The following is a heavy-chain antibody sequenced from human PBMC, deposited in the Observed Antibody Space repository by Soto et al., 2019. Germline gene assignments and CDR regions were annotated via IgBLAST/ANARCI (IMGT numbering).Heavy chain of an antibody. CDR2: INPNSGGT. Sequence: ASVKVSCKASGYTFTGYYMHWVRQAPGQGLEWMGWINPNSGGTNYAQKFQGWVTMTRDTSISTACMELSRLRSDDTAVYYCARRYDYVWGSYRLGYFDYWGQGTLVTVSS. J-gene: IGHJ4*02. V-gene: IGHV1-2*04. CDR1: GYTFTGYY. D-gene: IGHD3-16*02. CDR3: ARRYDYVWGSYRLGYFDY.